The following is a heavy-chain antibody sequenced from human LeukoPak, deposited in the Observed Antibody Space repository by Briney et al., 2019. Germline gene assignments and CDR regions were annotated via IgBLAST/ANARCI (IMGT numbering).Heavy chain of an antibody. CDR3: AKVRGLYYYYVMDV. D-gene: IGHD3/OR15-3a*01. V-gene: IGHV3-23*01. CDR1: GFVISSYA. Sequence: GGSLRLSCAASGFVISSYAMSWVRQAPGKGLEWVSDISGSGATTSFADSVKGRFTISRDNSKNTLYLQMNNLRAEDTAVYYCAKVRGLYYYYVMDVGGQGTTVTVSS. J-gene: IGHJ6*02. CDR2: ISGSGATT.